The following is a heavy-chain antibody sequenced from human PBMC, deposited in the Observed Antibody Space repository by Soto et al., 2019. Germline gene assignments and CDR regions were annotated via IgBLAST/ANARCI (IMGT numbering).Heavy chain of an antibody. CDR3: AKDIRYCSSTSCYGAFDY. Sequence: GGSLRLSCAASGFTFSSYAMSWVRQAPGKGLEWVSAISGSGGSTYYADSVKGRFTISRDNSKNTLYLQMNSLRAEDTAVYYCAKDIRYCSSTSCYGAFDYWGQGTLVTVSS. CDR1: GFTFSSYA. V-gene: IGHV3-23*01. D-gene: IGHD2-2*01. CDR2: ISGSGGST. J-gene: IGHJ4*02.